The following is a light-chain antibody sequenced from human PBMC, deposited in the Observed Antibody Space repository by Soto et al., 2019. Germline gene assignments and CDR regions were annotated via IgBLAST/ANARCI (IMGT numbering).Light chain of an antibody. J-gene: IGLJ2*01. V-gene: IGLV1-44*01. CDR3: AAWDDSLTHVV. Sequence: QSVLTQAPSASGTPGQRVTISCSGSSSNIGSNTVNWYQQLPGTAPKLLIYRNNQRPSGVPDRLSGSKSGTSASLANSGLQSEDEADYYCAAWDDSLTHVVFGGGTKLTVL. CDR1: SSNIGSNT. CDR2: RNN.